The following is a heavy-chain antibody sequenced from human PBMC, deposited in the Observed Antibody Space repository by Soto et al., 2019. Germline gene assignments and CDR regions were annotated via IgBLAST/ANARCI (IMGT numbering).Heavy chain of an antibody. D-gene: IGHD1-26*01. V-gene: IGHV6-1*01. Sequence: QVPLQQSGPGLLKPSQTLSLTCAISGDSVSSNSAAWNWIRQSPSRGLEWLGRTYYRSKWYSDFALSVKSRITIKPDTPKNQFSLHLNSVTPEDTAVYFCARDQDEGAAAYPTYYYYGMDVWGQGTTVTVSS. CDR3: ARDQDEGAAAYPTYYYYGMDV. CDR1: GDSVSSNSAA. J-gene: IGHJ6*02. CDR2: TYYRSKWYS.